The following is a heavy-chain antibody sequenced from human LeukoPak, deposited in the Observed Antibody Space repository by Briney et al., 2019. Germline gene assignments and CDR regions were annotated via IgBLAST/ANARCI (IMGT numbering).Heavy chain of an antibody. Sequence: SETLSLTCTVSGGSISSGGYYWSWIRQHPGKGLEWIAYIHSSGSTSYNPSLKSRVTISVDTSKNEFSLKLTSVNAADTAVYYCARDRPGGSSLDYWGQGILVTVSS. CDR1: GGSISSGGYY. J-gene: IGHJ4*02. CDR3: ARDRPGGSSLDY. D-gene: IGHD6-13*01. CDR2: IHSSGST. V-gene: IGHV4-61*08.